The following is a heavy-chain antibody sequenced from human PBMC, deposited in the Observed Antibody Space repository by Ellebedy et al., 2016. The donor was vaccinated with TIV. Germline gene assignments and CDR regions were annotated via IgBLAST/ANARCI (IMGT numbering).Heavy chain of an antibody. J-gene: IGHJ4*02. CDR1: GFSVADSN. Sequence: GESLKISCAASGFSVADSNMTWVRQAPGKGLEWVSTLYRGGDTYYADSVKGRFTLSRDNSKNTLDLQMNSLRAEDTAVYYCARDISGSYYADYWGQGTLVTVSS. CDR3: ARDISGSYYADY. D-gene: IGHD1-26*01. CDR2: LYRGGDT. V-gene: IGHV3-66*02.